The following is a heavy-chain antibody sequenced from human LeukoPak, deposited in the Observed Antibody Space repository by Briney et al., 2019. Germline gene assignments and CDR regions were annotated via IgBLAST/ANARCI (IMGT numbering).Heavy chain of an antibody. J-gene: IGHJ3*02. V-gene: IGHV3-48*02. CDR1: GLTFISYS. CDR3: ARGGYGANDDAFDI. Sequence: GGSLRLSCAASGLTFISYSMNWGRQAPGKGLEWVSYISSSTNTIYYADSVKGRFTISRDNAKNSLFLQMNSLRDEDTAVYYWARGGYGANDDAFDIWGQGTMVPVSS. CDR2: ISSSTNTI. D-gene: IGHD4-23*01.